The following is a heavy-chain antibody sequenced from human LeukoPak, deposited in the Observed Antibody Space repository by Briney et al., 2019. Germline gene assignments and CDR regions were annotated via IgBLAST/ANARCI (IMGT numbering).Heavy chain of an antibody. CDR3: ARDKLWSGIPLTEFDY. V-gene: IGHV1-3*01. CDR1: GYTFTSYA. Sequence: ASVKVSCTASGYTFTSYAMHWVRQAPGQRREWMGWINAGNGNTKYSQKFQGRVTITRDTSASTAYMELSSLSSEDTAVYYCARDKLWSGIPLTEFDYWGQGTLVTVSS. J-gene: IGHJ4*02. CDR2: INAGNGNT. D-gene: IGHD3-3*01.